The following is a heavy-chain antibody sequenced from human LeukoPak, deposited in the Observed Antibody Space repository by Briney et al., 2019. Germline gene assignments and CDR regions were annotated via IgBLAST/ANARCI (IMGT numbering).Heavy chain of an antibody. CDR2: INPSGGST. V-gene: IGHV1-46*01. J-gene: IGHJ5*02. Sequence: VASVKVSSKASGYTFTSYYMHWVRLAPGQGLEWTGRINPSGGSTSYAQKFQGRVTMTRDTSTSTVYMELSSLRSEDTAVYYCARDVETWLQSQGRKEDWFDPWGQGTLVTVSS. D-gene: IGHD5-24*01. CDR3: ARDVETWLQSQGRKEDWFDP. CDR1: GYTFTSYY.